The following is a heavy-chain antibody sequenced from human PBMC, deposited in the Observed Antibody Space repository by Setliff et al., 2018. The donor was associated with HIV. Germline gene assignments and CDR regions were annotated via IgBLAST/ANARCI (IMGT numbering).Heavy chain of an antibody. CDR3: AREREAWSAYDS. CDR2: IYTNGYT. J-gene: IGHJ5*02. V-gene: IGHV4-61*09. D-gene: IGHD3-3*01. CDR1: GGSISSGSYY. Sequence: SETLSLTCSVSGGSISSGSYYWTWIRQPAGKGPEWIGHIYTNGYTNYNPSLKSRVTISLDTSSNQFSLKLSSVTAADTAVYHCAREREAWSAYDSWGQGTLVTVSS.